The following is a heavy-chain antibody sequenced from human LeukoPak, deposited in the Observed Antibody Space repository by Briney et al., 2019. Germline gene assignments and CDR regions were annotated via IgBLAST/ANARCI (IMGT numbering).Heavy chain of an antibody. Sequence: PSETLSLTCTVSGGSISSSSYYWGWIRQPPGKGLEWIGEIYHSGSTNYNPSLKSRVTISVDRSKNQFSLKLSSVTAADTAVYFCARGFRGDNFDYWGQGTLVTVSS. CDR1: GGSISSSSYY. V-gene: IGHV4-39*07. CDR3: ARGFRGDNFDY. CDR2: IYHSGST. J-gene: IGHJ4*02. D-gene: IGHD7-27*01.